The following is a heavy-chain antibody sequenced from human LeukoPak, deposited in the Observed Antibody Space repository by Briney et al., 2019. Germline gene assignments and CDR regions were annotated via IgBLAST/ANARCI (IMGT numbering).Heavy chain of an antibody. D-gene: IGHD4-17*01. V-gene: IGHV4-59*12. CDR3: ARADYGYYYYYMDV. J-gene: IGHJ6*03. CDR1: GRPISSYY. Sequence: SETLSLTCTVSGRPISSYYWRWIRPPPGKGLEWFGYIYYCESTNYNPSLESRVPITVDTSKTHFSLNLSSVTPADAPVYFCARADYGYYYYYMDVWGKGTTVTISS. CDR2: IYYCEST.